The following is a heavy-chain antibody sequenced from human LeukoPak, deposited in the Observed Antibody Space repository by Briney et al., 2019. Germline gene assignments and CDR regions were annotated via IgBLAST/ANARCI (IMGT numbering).Heavy chain of an antibody. J-gene: IGHJ4*02. V-gene: IGHV3-23*01. CDR1: GFTFSSHA. Sequence: QPGGSLRLSCAASGFTFSSHAMGWVRQAPGKGLEWVSLISGGGGSAYYADSVKGQFSISRDNSKNTVYLQVNNLKSEDTAVYYCAREMSSVRGIIGNWGRGALLTVSS. D-gene: IGHD3-10*01. CDR2: ISGGGGSA. CDR3: AREMSSVRGIIGN.